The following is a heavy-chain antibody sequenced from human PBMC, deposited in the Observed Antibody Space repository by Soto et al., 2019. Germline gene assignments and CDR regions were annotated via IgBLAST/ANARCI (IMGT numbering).Heavy chain of an antibody. CDR1: GFTFSSYG. CDR2: IWYDGSNK. Sequence: GGSLRLSCAASGFTFSSYGMHWVRQAPGKGLEWVAVIWYDGSNKYYADSVKGRFTISRDNSKNMLYLQMNSLRAEDTAVYYCARDGTEITMVRGNNWFDPWGQGTMVTVSS. V-gene: IGHV3-33*01. D-gene: IGHD3-10*01. J-gene: IGHJ5*01. CDR3: ARDGTEITMVRGNNWFDP.